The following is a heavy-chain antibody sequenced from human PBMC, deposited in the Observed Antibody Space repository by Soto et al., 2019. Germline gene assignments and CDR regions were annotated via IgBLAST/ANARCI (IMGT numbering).Heavy chain of an antibody. D-gene: IGHD1-26*01. CDR3: ARAGIVGATRAGVPFDY. CDR1: GGSFSGYY. CDR2: INHSGST. J-gene: IGHJ4*02. V-gene: IGHV4-34*01. Sequence: SETLSLTCAVYGGSFSGYYWSWIRQPPGKGLEWIGEINHSGSTNYNPSLKSRVTISVDTSKNQFSLKLSSVTAADTAVYYCARAGIVGATRAGVPFDYWGQGTLVTVSS.